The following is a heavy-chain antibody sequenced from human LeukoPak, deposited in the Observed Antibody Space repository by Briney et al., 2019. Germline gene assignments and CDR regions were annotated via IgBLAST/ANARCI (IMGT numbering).Heavy chain of an antibody. J-gene: IGHJ4*02. Sequence: GGSLRLSCAASGFTFSSYDMHWVRQARGEGLEWVALISYDGSKKYYVDSVKGRFTISRDNSKNTLYLQMNSLRPEDTAVYYCAKDYGDPGFDYWGQGTLITVSS. V-gene: IGHV3-30*18. CDR1: GFTFSSYD. CDR2: ISYDGSKK. CDR3: AKDYGDPGFDY. D-gene: IGHD4-17*01.